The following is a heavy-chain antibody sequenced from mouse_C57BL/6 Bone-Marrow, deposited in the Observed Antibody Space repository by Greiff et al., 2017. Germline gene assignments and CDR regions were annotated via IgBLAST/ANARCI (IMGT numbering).Heavy chain of an antibody. V-gene: IGHV1-55*01. J-gene: IGHJ4*01. CDR3: ASAKSSDVGGAMDY. CDR1: GYTFTSYW. CDR2: IYPGSGST. Sequence: VQLQQPGAELVKPGASVKMSCKASGYTFTSYWITWVKQRPGQGLEWIGDIYPGSGSTNYNEKFKSKATLTVDTSSSTAYMQLSSLTSEDSAVYYCASAKSSDVGGAMDYWGQGSSGTVSS. D-gene: IGHD1-3*01.